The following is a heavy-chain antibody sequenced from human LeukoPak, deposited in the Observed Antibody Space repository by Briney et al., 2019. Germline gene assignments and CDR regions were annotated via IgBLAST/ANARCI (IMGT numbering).Heavy chain of an antibody. CDR1: GGSIGSSGHF. D-gene: IGHD1-7*01. J-gene: IGHJ5*02. Sequence: SETLSLTCTVSGGSIGSSGHFWGWIRQPPGKGLEWIASIHYSGNTWYNPSLNPSLKSRVTISVDTSKNQFSLKLSSVTAADTAVYYCARDRWNYDPWGQGTLVTVSS. CDR2: IHYSGNT. CDR3: ARDRWNYDP. V-gene: IGHV4-39*02.